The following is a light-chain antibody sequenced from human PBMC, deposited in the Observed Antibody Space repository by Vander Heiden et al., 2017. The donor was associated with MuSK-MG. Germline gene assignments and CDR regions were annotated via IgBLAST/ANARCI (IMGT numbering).Light chain of an antibody. J-gene: IGKJ4*01. V-gene: IGKV3-11*01. CDR3: QQRSDWPPLT. CDR1: QSVGTY. Sequence: EIVLTQSPATLSLSPGERATLSCRASQSVGTYLAWYQQKPGQAPRLLIYDASNRATGIPTRFSGSGSGTDFTLTISSLEMEDFAVYYCQQRSDWPPLTFGGGTKVEIK. CDR2: DAS.